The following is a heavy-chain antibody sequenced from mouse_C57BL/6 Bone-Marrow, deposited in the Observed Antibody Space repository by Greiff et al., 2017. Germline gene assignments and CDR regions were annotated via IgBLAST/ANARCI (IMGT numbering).Heavy chain of an antibody. J-gene: IGHJ1*03. CDR3: AITTVVPYWYFDV. CDR2: IDPSDSYT. V-gene: IGHV1-59*01. D-gene: IGHD1-1*01. Sequence: VQLQQPGAELVRPGTSVKLSCKASGYTFTSYWMHWVKQRPGQGLEWIGVIDPSDSYTNYNQKFKGKATLTVDTSSSTAYMQLSSLTSEDSAVYYCAITTVVPYWYFDVWGTGTTVTVSS. CDR1: GYTFTSYW.